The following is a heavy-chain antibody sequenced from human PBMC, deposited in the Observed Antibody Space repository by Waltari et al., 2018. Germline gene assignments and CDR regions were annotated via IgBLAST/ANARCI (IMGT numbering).Heavy chain of an antibody. J-gene: IGHJ3*01. CDR3: ATYIGASVGTAAFDV. CDR2: VYYSGTT. CDR1: GLSITSNSLY. V-gene: IGHV4-39*01. D-gene: IGHD5-12*01. Sequence: QLQLQESGPRLVRPSETLSLICRVSGLSITSNSLYWAWIRQSPGQGVEWIGTVYYSGTTYIIPSLKSRVSVSRDTSKNQVSLILGSVTAADMAVYYCATYIGASVGTAAFDVWGQGTMVTVSS.